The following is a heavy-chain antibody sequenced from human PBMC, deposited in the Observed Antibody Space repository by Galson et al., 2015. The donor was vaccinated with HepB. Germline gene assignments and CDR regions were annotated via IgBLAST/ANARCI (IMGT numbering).Heavy chain of an antibody. CDR3: ARALDGNFFWDS. CDR2: IYGGYSNA. D-gene: IGHD3-3*01. Sequence: QSGAEVKKPGESLRISCTDSGYSFSNHWFGWVRQMPGKGLEWVAIIYGGYSNAKYSPSFQGQVTISADKSISTAYLQWSSLKASDSAIYFCARALDGNFFWDSWGQGTLVIVSS. CDR1: GYSFSNHW. V-gene: IGHV5-51*01. J-gene: IGHJ4*02.